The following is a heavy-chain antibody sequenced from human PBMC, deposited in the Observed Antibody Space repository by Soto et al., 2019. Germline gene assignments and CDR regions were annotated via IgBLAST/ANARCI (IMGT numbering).Heavy chain of an antibody. CDR2: IYYSGST. D-gene: IGHD6-6*01. Sequence: QVQLQESGPGLVKPSQTLSLTCTVSGGSISSGGYYWSWIRQHPGKGLEWIGYIYYSGSTYYNPSLKSRVTISVDTSKNQFSLKLSSVTAADTAVYYCARDRRVQLVQYYYYGMDVWGQGTTVTVSS. CDR3: ARDRRVQLVQYYYYGMDV. J-gene: IGHJ6*02. V-gene: IGHV4-31*03. CDR1: GGSISSGGYY.